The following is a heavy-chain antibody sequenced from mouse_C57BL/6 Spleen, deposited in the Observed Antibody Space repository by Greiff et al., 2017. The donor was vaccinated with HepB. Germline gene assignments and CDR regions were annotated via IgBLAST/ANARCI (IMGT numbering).Heavy chain of an antibody. J-gene: IGHJ4*01. CDR1: GFSLTSYA. D-gene: IGHD1-1*01. CDR3: ARNWGYYGSKAMDY. Sequence: VKLQESGPGLVAPSQSLSITCTVSGFSLTSYAISWVRQPPGKGLEWLGVIWTGGGTNYNSALKSRLSISKDNSKSQVFLKMNSLQTDDTARYYCARNWGYYGSKAMDYWGQGTSVTVSS. V-gene: IGHV2-9-1*01. CDR2: IWTGGGT.